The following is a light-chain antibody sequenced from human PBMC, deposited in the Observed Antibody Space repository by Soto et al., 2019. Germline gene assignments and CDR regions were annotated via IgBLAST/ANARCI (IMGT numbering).Light chain of an antibody. J-gene: IGLJ1*01. V-gene: IGLV1-40*01. CDR1: RSNIGAGYD. Sequence: QSVLTQPPSLSGAPGQRVTISWTGSRSNIGAGYDVHWYQQLPGTAPKLLIYGNTNRPSGVPDRFSGSKSGTSASLSITGLQVEDEADYYCQSYDSSLSSYVFGTGTKVTVL. CDR2: GNT. CDR3: QSYDSSLSSYV.